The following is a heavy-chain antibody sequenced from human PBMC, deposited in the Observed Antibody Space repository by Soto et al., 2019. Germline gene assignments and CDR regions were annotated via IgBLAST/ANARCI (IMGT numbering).Heavy chain of an antibody. Sequence: PGGSLRLSCAASGFTFSSYSMHWVRQAPGKGLEWGSYISSSSGSIYYADSVKGRFTISRDNAKNSLYLQMNSLRDEDTAVYYCHRHAGTDYYYVMDVWGQGTTVTVSS. CDR2: ISSSSGSI. CDR1: GFTFSSYS. J-gene: IGHJ6*02. V-gene: IGHV3-48*02. D-gene: IGHD6-13*01. CDR3: HRHAGTDYYYVMDV.